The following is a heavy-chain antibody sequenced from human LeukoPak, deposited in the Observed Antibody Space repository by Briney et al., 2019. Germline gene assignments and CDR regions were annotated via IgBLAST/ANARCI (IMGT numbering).Heavy chain of an antibody. J-gene: IGHJ5*02. CDR2: IYYSGST. CDR3: ARECDCSGGSCYHNWFDP. V-gene: IGHV4-30-4*01. CDR1: GGSISSGDYY. Sequence: PSQTLSLTCTVSGGSISSGDYYWSWIRQPPGKGLEWIGYIYYSGSTNYNPSLKSRVTISVDTSKNQFSLKLSSVTAADTAVYYCARECDCSGGSCYHNWFDPWGQGTLVTVSS. D-gene: IGHD2-15*01.